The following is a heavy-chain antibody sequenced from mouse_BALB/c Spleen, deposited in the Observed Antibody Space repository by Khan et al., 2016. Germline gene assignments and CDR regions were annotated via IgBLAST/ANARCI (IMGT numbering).Heavy chain of an antibody. J-gene: IGHJ1*01. Sequence: EVQLQESGPGLVKPSQSLSLTCTVTGYSITSDYAWNWIRQFPGNKLEWMGYIRYSGSKTYNPCLKSRISITRDTSKNQFFLELYSVTTEDTATYYCTRSPTATRYFDVWGAGTTVTVSS. CDR3: TRSPTATRYFDV. V-gene: IGHV3-2*02. CDR1: GYSITSDYA. CDR2: IRYSGSK. D-gene: IGHD1-2*01.